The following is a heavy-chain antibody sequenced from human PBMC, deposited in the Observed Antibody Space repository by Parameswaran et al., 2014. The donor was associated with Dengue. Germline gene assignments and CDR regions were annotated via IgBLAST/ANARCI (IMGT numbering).Heavy chain of an antibody. V-gene: IGHV1-8*01. CDR3: ARGRGRRIGGPQSVGHDY. D-gene: IGHD1-26*01. CDR2: MNPNSGNT. J-gene: IGHJ4*03. Sequence: WVRQAPGQGLEWMGWMNPNSGNTGYAQKFQGRVTMTRNTSISTAYMELSSLRSEDTAVYYCARGRGRRIGGPQSVGHDYWGQGATVTVSS.